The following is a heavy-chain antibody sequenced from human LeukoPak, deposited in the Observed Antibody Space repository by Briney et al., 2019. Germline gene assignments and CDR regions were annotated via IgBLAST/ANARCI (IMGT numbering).Heavy chain of an antibody. CDR3: AKEGVVAAFFGH. D-gene: IGHD2-15*01. J-gene: IGHJ4*02. Sequence: GGTLRLSCAASGFTFSSYGMTWVRQAPGKGLEWVSTISGSGAITYDADSVKGRFTISRDNSKNTLFLQMSSLRAEDTALYYCAKEGVVAAFFGHWGQGTLVSVSS. CDR1: GFTFSSYG. CDR2: ISGSGAIT. V-gene: IGHV3-23*01.